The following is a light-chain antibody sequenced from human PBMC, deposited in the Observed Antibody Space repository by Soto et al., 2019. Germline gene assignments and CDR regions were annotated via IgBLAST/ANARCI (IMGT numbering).Light chain of an antibody. J-gene: IGKJ5*01. Sequence: DIQMTQSPSSLSASVGDRVPITCQASQDIRNSLNWYQQKPGRAPKLLIYDASNVETGVPSRFSGTGSGTHFSFSISSLQPEDFATYYCQQYDYLVTFGQGTRLEIK. CDR1: QDIRNS. V-gene: IGKV1-33*01. CDR3: QQYDYLVT. CDR2: DAS.